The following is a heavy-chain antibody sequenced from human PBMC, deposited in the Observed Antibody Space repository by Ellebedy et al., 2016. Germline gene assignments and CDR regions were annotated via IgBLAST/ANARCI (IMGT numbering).Heavy chain of an antibody. CDR3: AKRSGGYNSGWYRHFDY. V-gene: IGHV3-30*18. J-gene: IGHJ4*02. CDR1: GFTFSTYG. CDR2: ISYDGSKT. D-gene: IGHD6-19*01. Sequence: GESLKISCAASGFTFSTYGMHWVRQAPGKGLEWVAVISYDGSKTYYADSVRGRFTISRDNSKNTLYLQMNSLRAEDTAVYYCAKRSGGYNSGWYRHFDYWGQGALVTVSS.